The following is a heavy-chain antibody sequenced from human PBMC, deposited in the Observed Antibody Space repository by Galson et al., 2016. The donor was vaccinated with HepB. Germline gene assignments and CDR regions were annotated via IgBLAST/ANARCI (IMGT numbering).Heavy chain of an antibody. J-gene: IGHJ4*02. V-gene: IGHV3-7*01. CDR3: ARKGFSGGYFDY. D-gene: IGHD4-23*01. Sequence: SLRLSCAASGFTFSTYWMIWVRQAPGKGLEWLANIKPDGSEKYYVDSVKGRFTISGDNAKNSLYLQMNSLRAEDTAVYYCARKGFSGGYFDYWGQGTLVTVSS. CDR1: GFTFSTYW. CDR2: IKPDGSEK.